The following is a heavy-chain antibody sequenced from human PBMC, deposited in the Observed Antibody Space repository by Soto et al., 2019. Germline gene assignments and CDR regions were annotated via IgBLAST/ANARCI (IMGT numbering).Heavy chain of an antibody. V-gene: IGHV3-43*01. Sequence: VGSLRLSCVVSGFTFEEHTIHWVRQAPGKGLEWISLLSWDGGTTYYAESVKGRFTISRDSGTNSVFLQMDSLRSEDTALYYCTRVQKKYRTTSGVDFDSWGQGTQVTVSS. CDR3: TRVQKKYRTTSGVDFDS. D-gene: IGHD5-12*01. J-gene: IGHJ4*02. CDR1: GFTFEEHT. CDR2: LSWDGGTT.